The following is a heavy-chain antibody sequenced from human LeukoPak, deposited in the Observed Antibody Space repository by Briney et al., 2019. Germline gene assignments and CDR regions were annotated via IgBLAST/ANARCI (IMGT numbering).Heavy chain of an antibody. D-gene: IGHD1-1*01. CDR2: INPSGGNT. V-gene: IGHV3-23*01. Sequence: QPGGSLRLSCAGSGFTFSSNPLSWVRQAPGKGLEWVSAINPSGGNTYYADSVRGRFTISRDNSKNTLYLQMNTLRAEDTAVYYCAITKQARRYFDYWGQGTLVTVSS. J-gene: IGHJ4*02. CDR3: AITKQARRYFDY. CDR1: GFTFSSNP.